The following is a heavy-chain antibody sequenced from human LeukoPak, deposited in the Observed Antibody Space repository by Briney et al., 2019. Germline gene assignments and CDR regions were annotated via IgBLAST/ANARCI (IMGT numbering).Heavy chain of an antibody. CDR3: ARAGCSSTSCYVGEIDY. Sequence: ASVKVSCKASGGTFSSYAISWVRQAPGQGLEWMGGIIPIFGTANYAQKFQGRVTITADKSTSTAYMGLSSLRSEDTAVYYCARAGCSSTSCYVGEIDYWGQGTLVTVSS. CDR2: IIPIFGTA. V-gene: IGHV1-69*06. J-gene: IGHJ4*02. CDR1: GGTFSSYA. D-gene: IGHD2-2*01.